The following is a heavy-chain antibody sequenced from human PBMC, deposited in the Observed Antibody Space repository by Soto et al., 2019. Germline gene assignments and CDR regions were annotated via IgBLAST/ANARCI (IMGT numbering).Heavy chain of an antibody. V-gene: IGHV3-23*01. J-gene: IGHJ4*02. CDR3: AKDLAGNGYFFDY. CDR1: GFTFGSHA. CDR2: ISGSGGDT. Sequence: EVQLLESGGGLVQPGGSLRLSGGASGFTFGSHAMGWVRQAPGQGLDWVSAISGSGGDTFYPDSVKGRFTVSRDNSKNTLYLQMNSLRAEDTAVYYCAKDLAGNGYFFDYWGQGTLVTVSS. D-gene: IGHD2-8*01.